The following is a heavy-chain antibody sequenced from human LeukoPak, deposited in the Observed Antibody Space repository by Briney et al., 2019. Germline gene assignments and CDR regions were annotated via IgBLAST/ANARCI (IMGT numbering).Heavy chain of an antibody. Sequence: SETLSLTCTVSGDSISSSSFYWGWIRQPPGKGLEWIGSIYYSGSTYYDPSLKSRVTISVDTSKNQFSLKPSSVTAADTAVYYCARLRGYTSSARGYVEYWGQGTLVTVSS. CDR2: IYYSGST. D-gene: IGHD6-13*01. J-gene: IGHJ4*02. CDR3: ARLRGYTSSARGYVEY. CDR1: GDSISSSSFY. V-gene: IGHV4-39*01.